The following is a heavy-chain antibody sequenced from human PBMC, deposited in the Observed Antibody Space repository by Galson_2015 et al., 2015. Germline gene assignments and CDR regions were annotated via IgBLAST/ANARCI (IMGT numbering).Heavy chain of an antibody. Sequence: SLRLSCAASGFTFSSYGMHWVRQAPGKGLEWVAVIWYDGSNKYYADSVKGRFTISRDNSKNTLYLQMNSLRAEDTAVYYCATDLLYYYGSGSYYNGEVDYWGQGTLVTVSS. CDR3: ATDLLYYYGSGSYYNGEVDY. CDR2: IWYDGSNK. D-gene: IGHD3-10*01. CDR1: GFTFSSYG. V-gene: IGHV3-33*01. J-gene: IGHJ4*02.